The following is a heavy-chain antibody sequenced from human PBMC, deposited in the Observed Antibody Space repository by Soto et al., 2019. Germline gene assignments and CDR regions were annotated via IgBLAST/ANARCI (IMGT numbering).Heavy chain of an antibody. J-gene: IGHJ5*02. CDR3: ARDGNSEGNWFDP. V-gene: IGHV4-61*08. Sequence: SETLSLTCTVSGDSITSGESYWSWIRQPPGKGLEWIWYIYYSGSTNYNPSLKSRVTISVDTSKNQFSLKLSSVTAADTAVYYCARDGNSEGNWFDPWGQGTLVTVS. CDR1: GDSITSGESY. D-gene: IGHD4-4*01. CDR2: IYYSGST.